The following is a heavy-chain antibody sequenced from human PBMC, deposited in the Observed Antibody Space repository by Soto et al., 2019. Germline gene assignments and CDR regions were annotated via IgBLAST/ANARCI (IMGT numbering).Heavy chain of an antibody. Sequence: KPSETLSLTCTVSGGSISSGGYYWSWIRQHPGKGLEWIGYIYYSGSTYYNPSLKSRVTISVDTSKNQFSLKLSSVTAADTAVYYCARWAGDLNPLVDPWGQGTLVTVSS. V-gene: IGHV4-31*03. CDR1: GGSISSGGYY. J-gene: IGHJ5*02. D-gene: IGHD3-10*01. CDR3: ARWAGDLNPLVDP. CDR2: IYYSGST.